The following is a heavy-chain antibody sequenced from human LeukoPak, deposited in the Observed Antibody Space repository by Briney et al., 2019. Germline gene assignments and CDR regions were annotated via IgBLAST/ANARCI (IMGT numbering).Heavy chain of an antibody. CDR3: AKDVFLLSGRGDEY. J-gene: IGHJ4*02. V-gene: IGHV3-23*01. CDR1: GFTFTSYA. D-gene: IGHD2-15*01. Sequence: GGSLRLSCAASGFTFTSYAMTWVRQAPGKGLEWVSGISGSGGSTYYADSVKGRFTISRDNSKNTLYLQMNSLRAEDTAIYYCAKDVFLLSGRGDEYWGQGTLVTVSS. CDR2: ISGSGGST.